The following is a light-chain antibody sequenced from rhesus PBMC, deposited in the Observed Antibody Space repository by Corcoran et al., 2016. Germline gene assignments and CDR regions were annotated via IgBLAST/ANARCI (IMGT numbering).Light chain of an antibody. J-gene: IGKJ2*01. V-gene: IGKV1-22*01. CDR2: QAS. Sequence: DIQMTQSPPSLSASVGDTVTITCRASQGISTWLAWYQQKPGKAPTVLIPQASNLQSGVPSRFSGSGSGTGFTLTISRLQSEDCATYHCQQYSSRPYSFGQGTKVEIK. CDR3: QQYSSRPYS. CDR1: QGISTW.